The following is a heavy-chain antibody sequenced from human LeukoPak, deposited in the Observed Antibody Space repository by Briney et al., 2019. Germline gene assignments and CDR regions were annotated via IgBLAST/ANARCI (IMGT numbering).Heavy chain of an antibody. CDR1: GFTFSSYA. J-gene: IGHJ4*02. CDR2: ISGSGGST. CDR3: AKDLDSSGYYYDY. Sequence: GGSLRLSCAASGFTFSSYAMSWVRQAPGKGLEWVPAISGSGGSTYYADSVKGRFTISRDNSKNTLYLQMNSLRAEGTAVYYCAKDLDSSGYYYDYWGQGTLVTVSS. D-gene: IGHD3-22*01. V-gene: IGHV3-23*01.